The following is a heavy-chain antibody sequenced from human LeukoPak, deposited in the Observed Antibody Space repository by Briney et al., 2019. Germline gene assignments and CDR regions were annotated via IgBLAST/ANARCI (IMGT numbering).Heavy chain of an antibody. Sequence: GRSLRLSCAASGFTFSSYAMHWVRQAPGKGLEWVAVISYDGSNKYYADSVKGRFTISRDNSKNTLYLQMNSLRAEDTAVYYCARDRLEASIAVAGTNYFDYWGQGTLVTVSS. D-gene: IGHD6-19*01. CDR1: GFTFSSYA. CDR2: ISYDGSNK. V-gene: IGHV3-30*04. J-gene: IGHJ4*02. CDR3: ARDRLEASIAVAGTNYFDY.